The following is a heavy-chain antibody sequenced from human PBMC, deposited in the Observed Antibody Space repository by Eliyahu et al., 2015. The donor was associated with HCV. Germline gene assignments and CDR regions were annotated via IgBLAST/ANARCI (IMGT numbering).Heavy chain of an antibody. D-gene: IGHD5-18*01. J-gene: IGHJ4*02. CDR2: ISGSGGST. CDR1: GFTFSSYA. Sequence: EVQLLESGGGLVQPGGSLRLSCAASGFTFSSYAMSWVRQAPGKGLGWVSAISGSGGSTYYADSVKGRFTISRDNSKNTLYLQMNSLRAEDTAVYYCAELGGYSPDPRRRGTTFDYWGQGTLVTVSS. V-gene: IGHV3-23*01. CDR3: AELGGYSPDPRRRGTTFDY.